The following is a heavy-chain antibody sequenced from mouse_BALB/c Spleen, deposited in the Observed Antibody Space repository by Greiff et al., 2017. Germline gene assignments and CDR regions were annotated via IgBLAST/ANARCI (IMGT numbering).Heavy chain of an antibody. CDR3: TRSGVPYAMDY. J-gene: IGHJ4*01. CDR1: GYTFTSYY. D-gene: IGHD3-1*01. V-gene: IGHV1S81*02. Sequence: QVQLQQSGAELVKPGASVKLSCKASGYTFTSYYMYWVKQRPGQGLEWIGEINPSNGGTNFNEKFKSKATLTVDKSSSTAYMQLSSLTSEDSAVYYCTRSGVPYAMDYWGQGTSVTVSS. CDR2: INPSNGGT.